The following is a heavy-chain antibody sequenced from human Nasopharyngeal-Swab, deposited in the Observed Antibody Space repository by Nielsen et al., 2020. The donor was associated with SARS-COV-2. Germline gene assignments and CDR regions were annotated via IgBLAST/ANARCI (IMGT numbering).Heavy chain of an antibody. Sequence: GESLKISCAASGFTFSSYEMNWVRQAPGKGLEWVSYISSSGSTIYYADSVKGRFTISRDNAENSLYLQMNSLRAEDTAVYYCARDQLRSSGYYTLGAFDIWGQGTMVTVSS. CDR3: ARDQLRSSGYYTLGAFDI. CDR2: ISSSGSTI. D-gene: IGHD3-22*01. J-gene: IGHJ3*02. CDR1: GFTFSSYE. V-gene: IGHV3-48*03.